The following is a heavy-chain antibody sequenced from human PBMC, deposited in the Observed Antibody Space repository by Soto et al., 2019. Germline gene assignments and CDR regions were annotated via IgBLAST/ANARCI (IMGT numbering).Heavy chain of an antibody. D-gene: IGHD6-13*01. V-gene: IGHV3-30-3*01. CDR3: ARVGGAAGPYYFDY. Sequence: QVQLVESGGGVVQPGRSLRLSCAASGFTFSSYAMHWVRQAPGKGLEWVAVISYDGSNKYYADSVKGRFTISRDNSKNALYLQMNSLRAEDTAVYYCARVGGAAGPYYFDYWGQVTLVTVSS. CDR1: GFTFSSYA. J-gene: IGHJ4*02. CDR2: ISYDGSNK.